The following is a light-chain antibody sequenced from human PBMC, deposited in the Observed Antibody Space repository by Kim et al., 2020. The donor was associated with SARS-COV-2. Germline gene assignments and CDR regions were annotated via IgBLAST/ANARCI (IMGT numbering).Light chain of an antibody. Sequence: GQRVPISCSGSISNIGSHSVYWYQQFPGTVPKLLIYRNDQRPSGVPDRSSGSKSGTSASLAISGLRSADEADYYCAARDDTLSGFLFGGGTKVTVL. CDR1: ISNIGSHS. V-gene: IGLV1-47*01. CDR3: AARDDTLSGFL. CDR2: RND. J-gene: IGLJ1*01.